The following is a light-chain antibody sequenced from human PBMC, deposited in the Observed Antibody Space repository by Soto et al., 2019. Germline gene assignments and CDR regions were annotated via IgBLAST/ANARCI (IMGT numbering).Light chain of an antibody. CDR2: DAS. CDR3: QHYGGMWP. V-gene: IGKV1-5*01. J-gene: IGKJ1*01. Sequence: DTQMTQSPSTLSASVGDRVTITCRASQSITNRLAWYQQKTGQAPKVLIYDASNLEYGVPSSFSGSGFGTEFILTISSLQPDDFATYWCQHYGGMWPFGQGTKVDIE. CDR1: QSITNR.